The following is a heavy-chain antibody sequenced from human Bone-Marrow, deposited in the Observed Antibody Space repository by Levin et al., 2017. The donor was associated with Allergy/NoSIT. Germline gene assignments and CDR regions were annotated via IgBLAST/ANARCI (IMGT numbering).Heavy chain of an antibody. CDR3: ARAPDERFVFGAFDF. D-gene: IGHD1-14*01. CDR2: LSSSSSII. CDR1: GFFLSSYS. V-gene: IGHV3-48*01. Sequence: PGESLKISCAASGFFLSSYSMNWVRQAPGEGLEWVSFLSSSSSIIYYADSVKGRFTISRDNAKNSLYLQMNSLRAEDTALYYCARAPDERFVFGAFDFWGQGTMVTVSS. J-gene: IGHJ3*01.